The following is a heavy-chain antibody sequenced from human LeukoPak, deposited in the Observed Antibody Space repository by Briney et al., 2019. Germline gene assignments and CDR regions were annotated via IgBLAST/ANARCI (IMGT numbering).Heavy chain of an antibody. CDR2: IYYSGST. CDR3: ARVPRGRDAFDI. D-gene: IGHD3-10*01. Sequence: SETLSLTCTVSGGSISSGDYYWSWIRQPPGKGLEWIGYIYYSGSTYYNPSLKSRVTISVDTSKNQFSLKLSSVTAADTAVYYCARVPRGRDAFDIWGQGTMVTVSS. CDR1: GGSISSGDYY. V-gene: IGHV4-30-4*01. J-gene: IGHJ3*02.